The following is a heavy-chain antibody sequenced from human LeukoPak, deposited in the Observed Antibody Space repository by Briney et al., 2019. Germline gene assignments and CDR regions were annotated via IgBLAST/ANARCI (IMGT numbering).Heavy chain of an antibody. J-gene: IGHJ4*02. D-gene: IGHD6-13*01. CDR2: IISTSDTI. CDR3: ARADLAAAVGFDY. CDR1: GFTVSSNY. Sequence: GGSLRLSCAASGFTVSSNYMSWVRQAPGKGLEWVSYIISTSDTIYYADSVKGRFTVSRDNAKNSLYLQMNSLRDEDTAVYYCARADLAAAVGFDYWGQGTLVTVSS. V-gene: IGHV3-48*02.